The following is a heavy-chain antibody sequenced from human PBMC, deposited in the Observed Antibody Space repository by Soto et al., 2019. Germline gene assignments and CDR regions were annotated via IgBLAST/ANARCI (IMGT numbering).Heavy chain of an antibody. V-gene: IGHV3-30*18. CDR2: ISFDGRNT. J-gene: IGHJ4*02. CDR1: GFTFNSYG. CDR3: AKQSGSGIYYNVCSGGHFDY. Sequence: QVQLVESGGGVVQPGRSLRLSCAASGFTFNSYGMHWVRQAPGKGLAWVVVISFDGRNTYYADSVKGRFTISRDNSKNTLYLQMTSLRAEDTAVYYCAKQSGSGIYYNVCSGGHFDYWGQGTLVTVSS. D-gene: IGHD3-10*01.